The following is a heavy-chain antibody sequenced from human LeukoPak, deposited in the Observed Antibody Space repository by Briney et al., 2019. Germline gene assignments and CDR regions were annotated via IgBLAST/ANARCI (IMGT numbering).Heavy chain of an antibody. Sequence: RSETLALNCTVTVGSISHCYREWIRQPPGKVLEWIGYIHYSGSTNYNPSLHSRVTMSLDTSKNQFSLKMSSITAADTAVYYCARHANLYYYGSWGQGTLVTVSS. CDR3: ARHANLYYYGS. J-gene: IGHJ5*02. D-gene: IGHD3-10*01. CDR2: IHYSGST. V-gene: IGHV4-59*08. CDR1: VGSISHCY.